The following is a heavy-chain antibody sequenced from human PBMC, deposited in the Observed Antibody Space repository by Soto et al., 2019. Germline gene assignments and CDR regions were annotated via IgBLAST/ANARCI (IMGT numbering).Heavy chain of an antibody. CDR2: MNPNSGNT. V-gene: IGHV1-8*01. Sequence: ASVKVSCKASGYTFTSYDINWVRQATGQGLEWMGWMNPNSGNTGYAQKFQGRVTMTRNTSISTAYMELSSLRSEDTAVYYCARGRRFGKVPWFDPWGQGTLVTVSS. J-gene: IGHJ5*02. CDR1: GYTFTSYD. D-gene: IGHD3-10*01. CDR3: ARGRRFGKVPWFDP.